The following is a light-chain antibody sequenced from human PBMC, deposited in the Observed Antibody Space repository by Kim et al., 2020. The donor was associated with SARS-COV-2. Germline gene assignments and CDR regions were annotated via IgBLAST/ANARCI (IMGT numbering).Light chain of an antibody. CDR3: GTWHSNSKVGV. CDR2: YHSDSNK. Sequence: PFLTHPFFFFFSSFSSFLLTCMLSSGFSVGDFWIRWYQQKPGNPPRYLLYYHSDSNKGQGSGVPRRFSGSHDASANAGILRISGLQPEDEADYYCGTWHSNSKVGVFGGGTQLTVL. V-gene: IGLV5-52*01. CDR1: SGFSVGDFW. J-gene: IGLJ3*02.